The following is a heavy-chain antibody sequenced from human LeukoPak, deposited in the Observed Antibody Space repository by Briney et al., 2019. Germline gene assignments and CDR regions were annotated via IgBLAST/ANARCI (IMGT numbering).Heavy chain of an antibody. V-gene: IGHV1-2*02. Sequence: GASVKVSCKASGYTLTGYYMHWVRQAPGQGLEWMGWINPNSGGTNYAQKFQGRVTMTRDTSISTAYMELSRLRSDDTAVYYCAREPIAAAAPGHWFDPWGQGTLVTVSS. J-gene: IGHJ5*02. CDR3: AREPIAAAAPGHWFDP. D-gene: IGHD6-13*01. CDR2: INPNSGGT. CDR1: GYTLTGYY.